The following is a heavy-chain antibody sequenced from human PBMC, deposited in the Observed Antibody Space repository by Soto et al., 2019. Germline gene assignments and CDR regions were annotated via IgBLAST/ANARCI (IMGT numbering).Heavy chain of an antibody. D-gene: IGHD2-15*01. CDR3: SRGGVAAARVPFDYFDY. V-gene: IGHV4-59*08. CDR2: IYYSGST. CDR1: GGSISSYY. J-gene: IGHJ4*02. Sequence: PSETLSLTCTVSGGSISSYYWSWIRQPPGKGLEWIGYIYYSGSTNYNPSLRSRVTISVDTSKNQFSLKLSSVTAADTFVYYCSRGGVAAARVPFDYFDYWGQGTLVTVSS.